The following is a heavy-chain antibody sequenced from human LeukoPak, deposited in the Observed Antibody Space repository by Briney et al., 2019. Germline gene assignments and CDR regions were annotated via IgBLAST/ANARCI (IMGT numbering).Heavy chain of an antibody. V-gene: IGHV1-3*01. CDR2: INAGNGNT. CDR1: GYTFTNYA. D-gene: IGHD6-19*01. J-gene: IGHJ4*02. Sequence: ASVNVSCMASGYTFTNYAMHWVRQAPGQRLEWMGWINAGNGNTKYSQKFQGRVTITRDTAASTAYMELSSLRSEGTAVYYCARGSYSSGPTPFDYGGRGTLVSVSS. CDR3: ARGSYSSGPTPFDY.